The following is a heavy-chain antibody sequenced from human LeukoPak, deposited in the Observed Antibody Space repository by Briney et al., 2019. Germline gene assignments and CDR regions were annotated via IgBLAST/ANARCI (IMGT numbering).Heavy chain of an antibody. CDR3: AKALFDIGVVPALHEMDV. Sequence: GGSLRLSCAAPGFTSSSYAMSWARQAPGKGVEWVSAISGSGGSTYYAAFVKGGSTISSNNSKNTLYLQMNSLRAEDTAVYYCAKALFDIGVVPALHEMDVWGKGTTVTVSS. D-gene: IGHD2-2*01. V-gene: IGHV3-23*01. CDR2: ISGSGGST. J-gene: IGHJ6*04. CDR1: GFTSSSYA.